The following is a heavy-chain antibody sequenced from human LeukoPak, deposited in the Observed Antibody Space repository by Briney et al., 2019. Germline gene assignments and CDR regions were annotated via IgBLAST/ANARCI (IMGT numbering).Heavy chain of an antibody. CDR1: GFSFSDYY. D-gene: IGHD1-26*01. J-gene: IGHJ4*02. V-gene: IGHV3-11*04. Sequence: GGSLRLSCAASGFSFSDYYMSWIRQAPGKGLEWVSYISNSGSIIYYADSVKGRFTISRDNAKNSLYLQMNSLRAEDTAVYYCARVQRGATLDYWGQGTLVTVSS. CDR2: ISNSGSII. CDR3: ARVQRGATLDY.